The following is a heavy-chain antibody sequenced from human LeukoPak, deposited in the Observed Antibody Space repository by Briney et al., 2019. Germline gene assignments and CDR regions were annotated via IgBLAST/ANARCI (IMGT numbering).Heavy chain of an antibody. Sequence: GGSLRLSCAASGFTFSNYWMHWVRQAPGKGLVWVSRINSDGSSTSYADSVKGRFTISRDNAKNTLYLQMNSLRAEDTALYYCAKDLYSSGPYYFDYWGQGTLVTVSS. J-gene: IGHJ4*02. CDR3: AKDLYSSGPYYFDY. V-gene: IGHV3-74*01. D-gene: IGHD6-19*01. CDR1: GFTFSNYW. CDR2: INSDGSST.